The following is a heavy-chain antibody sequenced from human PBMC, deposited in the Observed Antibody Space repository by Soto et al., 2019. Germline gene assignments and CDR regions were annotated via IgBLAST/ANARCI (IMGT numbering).Heavy chain of an antibody. D-gene: IGHD6-13*01. Sequence: GGSLRLSCAASGFTFSSYGMHWVRQAPGKGLEWVAVIWYDGSNKYYADSVKGRFTTSRDNSKNTLYLQMNSLRAEDTAVYYCARDRIAAAGTGDYWGQGTLVTVSS. CDR1: GFTFSSYG. J-gene: IGHJ4*02. CDR2: IWYDGSNK. V-gene: IGHV3-33*01. CDR3: ARDRIAAAGTGDY.